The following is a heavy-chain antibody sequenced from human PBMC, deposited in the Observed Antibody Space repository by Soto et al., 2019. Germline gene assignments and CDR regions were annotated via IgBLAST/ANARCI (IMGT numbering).Heavy chain of an antibody. J-gene: IGHJ6*02. CDR2: IIPIFGTA. CDR3: ASAKVKVNTKGYYYYGMDV. D-gene: IGHD4-4*01. Sequence: SVKVSCKASGGTFSSYAISWVRQAPGQGLEWMGGIIPIFGTANYAQKFQGRVTITADKSTSTAYMELSSLRSEDTAVYYCASAKVKVNTKGYYYYGMDVWGQGTTVTVSS. CDR1: GGTFSSYA. V-gene: IGHV1-69*06.